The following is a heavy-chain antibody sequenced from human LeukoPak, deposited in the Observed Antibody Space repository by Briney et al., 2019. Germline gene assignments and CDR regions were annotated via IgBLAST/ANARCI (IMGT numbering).Heavy chain of an antibody. V-gene: IGHV4-39*01. Sequence: SETLSLTCTVSGGSISSSTYYWGWVRQPPGMGPEWIGSIWYSGTTYYNPSLRSRVTISVDTSKNQFSLKLTSVTAADTAVYYCARHTRVSDGYNLYCFDPWGQGTLVTVSS. J-gene: IGHJ5*02. CDR1: GGSISSSTYY. CDR2: IWYSGTT. CDR3: ARHTRVSDGYNLYCFDP. D-gene: IGHD5-24*01.